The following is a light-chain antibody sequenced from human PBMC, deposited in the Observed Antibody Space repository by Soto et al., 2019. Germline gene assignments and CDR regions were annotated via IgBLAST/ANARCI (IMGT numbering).Light chain of an antibody. Sequence: QSALTQSASVSGSPGQSITISCTGTSSDVGGYEYVSWYQQHPGKAPKLMIYEVRDRPSGVSSRFSGSKSGNTASLTISGLQAEDEADYYCSSYRGGSTYVFGTGTKLTVL. CDR2: EVR. V-gene: IGLV2-14*01. J-gene: IGLJ1*01. CDR3: SSYRGGSTYV. CDR1: SSDVGGYEY.